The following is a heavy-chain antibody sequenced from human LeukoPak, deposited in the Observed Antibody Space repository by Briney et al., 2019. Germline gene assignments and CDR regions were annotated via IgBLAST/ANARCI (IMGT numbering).Heavy chain of an antibody. CDR3: ARAFKQQLAFHMPGY. V-gene: IGHV1-2*02. CDR1: GFTFSSYG. CDR2: INPNSGGT. J-gene: IGHJ4*02. Sequence: PGRSLRLSCAASGFTFSSYGMHWVRQAPGKGLEWVGWINPNSGGTNYAQKFQGRVTMTRDTSISTAYMELSRLRSDDTAVYYCARAFKQQLAFHMPGYWGQGTLVTVSS. D-gene: IGHD6-13*01.